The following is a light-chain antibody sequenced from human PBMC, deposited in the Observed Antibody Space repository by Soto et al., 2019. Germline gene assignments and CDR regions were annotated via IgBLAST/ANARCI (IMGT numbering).Light chain of an antibody. Sequence: DIQMTQSPSTLSASVGDRVTITCRASQSISSWLAWYQQKPGKAPKLLIYKASSLESGVASTFSCSGSGTEFTLTIGSLQPDDFATYYCQLYKSYSLGTFGPGTKVDIQ. CDR1: QSISSW. J-gene: IGKJ3*01. CDR2: KAS. V-gene: IGKV1-5*03. CDR3: QLYKSYSLGT.